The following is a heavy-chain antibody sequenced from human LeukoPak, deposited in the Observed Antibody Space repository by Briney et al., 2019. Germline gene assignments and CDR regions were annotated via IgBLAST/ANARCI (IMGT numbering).Heavy chain of an antibody. CDR2: INPNSGGT. CDR1: GYTFTGYY. V-gene: IGHV1-2*02. Sequence: GASVKVSCKASGYTFTGYYMHWVRQAPGQGLEWMGWINPNSGGTNYAQKFQGRVTMTRDTSISTAYMELSRLRSDDTAVYYCARDLAYYGSGSYQPDYWGQGTLVTVSS. CDR3: ARDLAYYGSGSYQPDY. J-gene: IGHJ4*02. D-gene: IGHD3-10*01.